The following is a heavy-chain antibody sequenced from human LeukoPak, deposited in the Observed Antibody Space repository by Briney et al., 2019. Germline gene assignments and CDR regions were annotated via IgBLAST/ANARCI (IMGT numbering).Heavy chain of an antibody. CDR2: MNPNSGNT. Sequence: APVKVSCKASGYTFTSYDINWVRQATGQGLEWMGWMNPNSGNTGYAQKFQGRVTMTRNTSISTAYMELSSLRSEDTAVYYCARVRGVYSSSWNRYYFDYWGQGTLVTVSS. CDR3: ARVRGVYSSSWNRYYFDY. CDR1: GYTFTSYD. J-gene: IGHJ4*02. V-gene: IGHV1-8*02. D-gene: IGHD6-13*01.